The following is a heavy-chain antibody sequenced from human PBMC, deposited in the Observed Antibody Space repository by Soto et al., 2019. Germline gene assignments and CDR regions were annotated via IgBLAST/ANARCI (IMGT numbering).Heavy chain of an antibody. J-gene: IGHJ6*02. CDR3: AKVRGWYYYYYGMDV. CDR1: GGSISSSNW. D-gene: IGHD6-19*01. V-gene: IGHV4-4*02. CDR2: IYHSGDST. Sequence: SETLSLTCAVSGGSISSSNWWSWVRQPPGKGLEWIGEIYHSGDSTYYADSVKGRFTISRDNSKNSLYLQMNSLRAEDTALYYCAKVRGWYYYYYGMDVWGQGTTVTVSS.